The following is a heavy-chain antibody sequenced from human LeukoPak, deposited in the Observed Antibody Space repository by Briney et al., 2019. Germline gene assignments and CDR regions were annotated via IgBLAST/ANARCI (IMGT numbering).Heavy chain of an antibody. CDR1: GLTFSDFW. CDR2: INQDGSEN. V-gene: IGHV3-7*01. Sequence: GGSLRLSCAASGLTFSDFWMGWVRQAPRKGLEWVANINQDGSENYYVDSVKGRFTISRDNAKNSLYLQMNSLRAEDTAVYYCTKGRSNHYWGQGTLVTVST. J-gene: IGHJ4*02. CDR3: TKGRSNHY. D-gene: IGHD3-10*01.